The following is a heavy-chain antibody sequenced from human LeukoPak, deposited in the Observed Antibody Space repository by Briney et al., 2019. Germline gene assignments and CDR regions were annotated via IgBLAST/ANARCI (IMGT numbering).Heavy chain of an antibody. J-gene: IGHJ1*01. Sequence: GGSLRLSCAASGFSFSTYALHWVRQAPGKGLEWVAVTSFDGSFNYYADSVKGRFTTSRGNSTHSLYLQITSLRSGDSALYYCARESPRCDDDCYPPTPSKSLQHWGQGTLVSVSS. CDR1: GFSFSTYA. CDR2: TSFDGSFN. D-gene: IGHD2-21*02. V-gene: IGHV3-30*04. CDR3: ARESPRCDDDCYPPTPSKSLQH.